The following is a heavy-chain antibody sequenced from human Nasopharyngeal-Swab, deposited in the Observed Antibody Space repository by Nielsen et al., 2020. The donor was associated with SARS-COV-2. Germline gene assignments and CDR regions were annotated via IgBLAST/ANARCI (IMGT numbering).Heavy chain of an antibody. CDR2: INTNTGSP. V-gene: IGHV7-4-1*02. CDR1: GYTFTSYA. CDR3: ARGGHRSSGWFPELRY. D-gene: IGHD6-19*01. J-gene: IGHJ4*02. Sequence: ASVKVSCKASGYTFTSYAMNWVRQAPGQGLEWMGWINTNTGSPTYAQGFTGRFVFSLDTSVSTAYLQISSLKAEDTAVYYCARGGHRSSGWFPELRYWGQGTLVTVSS.